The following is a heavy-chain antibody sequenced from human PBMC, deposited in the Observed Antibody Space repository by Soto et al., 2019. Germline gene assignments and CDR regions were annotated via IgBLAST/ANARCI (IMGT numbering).Heavy chain of an antibody. V-gene: IGHV1-8*01. D-gene: IGHD3-10*01. Sequence: ASVKVSCKASGYTFTSYDINWVRQATGQGLEWMGWMNPNSGNTGYAQKFQGRVTMTRNTSIGTAYMELSSLRSEDTAVYYCARDPGIPQTNWFDPWGQGTLVTVSS. CDR2: MNPNSGNT. CDR1: GYTFTSYD. CDR3: ARDPGIPQTNWFDP. J-gene: IGHJ5*02.